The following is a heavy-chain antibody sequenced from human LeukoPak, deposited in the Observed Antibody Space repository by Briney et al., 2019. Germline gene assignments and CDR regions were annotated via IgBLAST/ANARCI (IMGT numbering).Heavy chain of an antibody. J-gene: IGHJ4*02. CDR1: GGSISSSSYY. CDR3: ARQAYYYDSSGYPDY. Sequence: SETLSLTCTVSGGSISSSSYYWGWIRQPPGKGLEWIGSIYYSGSTYYNPSVKSRVTISVDTSKNQFSLKLSAVTAADTAVYYCARQAYYYDSSGYPDYWGQGTLVTVSS. CDR2: IYYSGST. V-gene: IGHV4-39*01. D-gene: IGHD3-22*01.